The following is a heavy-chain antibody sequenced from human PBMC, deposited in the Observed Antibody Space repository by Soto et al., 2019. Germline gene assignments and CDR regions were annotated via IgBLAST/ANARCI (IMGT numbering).Heavy chain of an antibody. CDR2: IFPIFGTA. CDR3: ARLTDFWSGYPWYFDY. D-gene: IGHD3-3*01. CDR1: GGTFSSYA. J-gene: IGHJ4*02. Sequence: QVQLVQSGAEVKKPGSSVKVSCKASGGTFSSYAISWVRQAPGQGLEWMGGIFPIFGTANYAQKFQGRVTITADESTSTAYMELSSLRTEDTAVYYCARLTDFWSGYPWYFDYWGQGTLVTVSS. V-gene: IGHV1-69*01.